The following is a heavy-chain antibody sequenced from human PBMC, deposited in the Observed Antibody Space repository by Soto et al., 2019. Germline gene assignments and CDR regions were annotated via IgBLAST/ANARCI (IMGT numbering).Heavy chain of an antibody. CDR1: GFTFDDYA. Sequence: EVQLVESGGGLVQPGRSLRLSCAASGFTFDDYAMHWVRQAPGKGLEWVSGISWNSGSIGYADSVKGRFTISRDKAKNSLYLQMNSLRAEDTALYYCAKAQFQNYGDYYFDYWGQGTLVTVSS. CDR2: ISWNSGSI. CDR3: AKAQFQNYGDYYFDY. V-gene: IGHV3-9*01. J-gene: IGHJ4*02. D-gene: IGHD4-17*01.